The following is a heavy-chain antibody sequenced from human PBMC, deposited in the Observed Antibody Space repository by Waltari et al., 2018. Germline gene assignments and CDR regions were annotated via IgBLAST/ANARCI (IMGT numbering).Heavy chain of an antibody. V-gene: IGHV3-30-3*01. CDR2: ISNDGINK. CDR1: GFIISGSG. Sequence: QVQLVESGGGVVQTGMSLRLSCAASGFIISGSGMHWVRQAPDKGLEWVASISNDGINKFYAEAVKGRFTISRDNSKNTVYMQMNSLRHEDTAVYYCARRGINSGSHEMPGVDWGQGTLVTVSS. CDR3: ARRGINSGSHEMPGVD. J-gene: IGHJ4*02. D-gene: IGHD1-26*01.